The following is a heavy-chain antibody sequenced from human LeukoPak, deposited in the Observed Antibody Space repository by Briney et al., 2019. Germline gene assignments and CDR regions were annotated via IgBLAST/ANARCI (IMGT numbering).Heavy chain of an antibody. CDR1: GFTFSTYW. Sequence: GGSLRLSCAASGFTFSTYWMTWVREAPGKGLEWVANIKEDGSREYYVDSVKGRFTISRDNAKNSLYLQMDSLTAEDTAVYYCARDSPGYGAYVSWGQGTLVSVSS. CDR2: IKEDGSRE. D-gene: IGHD5-12*01. CDR3: ARDSPGYGAYVS. V-gene: IGHV3-7*01. J-gene: IGHJ1*01.